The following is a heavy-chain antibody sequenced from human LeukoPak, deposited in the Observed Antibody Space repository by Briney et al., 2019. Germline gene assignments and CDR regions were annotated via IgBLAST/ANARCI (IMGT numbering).Heavy chain of an antibody. CDR2: INSDGSST. J-gene: IGHJ4*02. V-gene: IGHV3-74*01. CDR1: GFTFSSYW. Sequence: GGSLRLSCAASGFTFSSYWMHWVRQAPGKGLVWVSRINSDGSSTTYAESVKGRFTISRDNAKNTLYLQMNSLKTEDTAVYYCTTDPGEWQLVHWGQGTLVTVSS. CDR3: TTDPGEWQLVH. D-gene: IGHD6-13*01.